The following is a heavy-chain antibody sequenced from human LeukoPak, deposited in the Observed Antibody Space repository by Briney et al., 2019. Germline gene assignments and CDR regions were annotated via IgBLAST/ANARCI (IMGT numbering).Heavy chain of an antibody. D-gene: IGHD3-3*01. Sequence: SQTLSLTCTVSGGSISSGSYYWSWIRQPAGTGLEWIGRIYTSGSTNYNPSLKSRVTISVDTSKNQFSLKLSSVTAADTAVYYCARERYDLWSGHNWFDPWGQGTLVTVSS. J-gene: IGHJ5*02. CDR2: IYTSGST. CDR3: ARERYDLWSGHNWFDP. CDR1: GGSISSGSYY. V-gene: IGHV4-61*02.